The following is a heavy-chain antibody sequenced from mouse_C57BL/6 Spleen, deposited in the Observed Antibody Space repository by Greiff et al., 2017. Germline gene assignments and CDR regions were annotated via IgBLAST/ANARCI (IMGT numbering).Heavy chain of an antibody. J-gene: IGHJ1*03. D-gene: IGHD1-1*01. CDR2: IYPSDSAT. V-gene: IGHV1-61*01. CDR3: ASLYGSSSSYWYFDV. Sequence: QVQLQQPGAELVRPGSSVKLSCKASGYTFTSYWMDWVKQRPGQGLEWIGYIYPSDSATHYNQKFKDKATLTVDKSSSTAYMQLSSLTSEDSAVYYCASLYGSSSSYWYFDVWGTGTTVTVSS. CDR1: GYTFTSYW.